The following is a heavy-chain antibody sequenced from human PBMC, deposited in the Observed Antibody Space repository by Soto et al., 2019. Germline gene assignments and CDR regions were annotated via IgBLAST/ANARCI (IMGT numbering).Heavy chain of an antibody. CDR3: ARVPHNFNWVPYGLDV. D-gene: IGHD3-9*01. Sequence: QVQVVQSGAEVRKIGASVKVSCKASGYIFTSYGLSWVRQAPGQGLEWMGWISGYNGHAIYAEKMQGRVTMTTDTSMRTADMELRSLRSDDTAVYYCARVPHNFNWVPYGLDVWGQGTTVTVSS. CDR2: ISGYNGHA. V-gene: IGHV1-18*04. J-gene: IGHJ6*02. CDR1: GYIFTSYG.